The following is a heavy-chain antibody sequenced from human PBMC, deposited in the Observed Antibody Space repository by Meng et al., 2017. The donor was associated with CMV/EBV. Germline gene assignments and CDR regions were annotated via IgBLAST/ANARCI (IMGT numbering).Heavy chain of an antibody. CDR1: GFTFSSYS. CDR3: ARESRGPRITGTDY. V-gene: IGHV3-21*01. J-gene: IGHJ4*02. CDR2: ISSSSSYI. Sequence: GESLKISCAASGFTFSSYSMNWVRQAPGKGLEWVSSISSSSSYIYYADSVKDRFTISRDNAKNSLYLQMNSLRAEDTAVYYCARESRGPRITGTDYWGQGTLVTVSS. D-gene: IGHD1-20*01.